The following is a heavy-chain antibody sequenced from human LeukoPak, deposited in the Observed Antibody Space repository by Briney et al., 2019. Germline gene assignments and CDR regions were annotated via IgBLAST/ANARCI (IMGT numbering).Heavy chain of an antibody. CDR2: IKQDGSEK. J-gene: IGHJ6*03. D-gene: IGHD3-3*01. V-gene: IGHV3-7*01. CDR3: ARDASPLTYDFWSGYYGFYYYYMDV. CDR1: GFTFSSYW. Sequence: GGSLRLSCAASGFTFSSYWMSWVRQAPGKGLEWVANIKQDGSEKYYVDSVKGRFTISRDNAKNSLYLQMNSLRAEDTAVYYCARDASPLTYDFWSGYYGFYYYYMDVWGKGTTVTVSS.